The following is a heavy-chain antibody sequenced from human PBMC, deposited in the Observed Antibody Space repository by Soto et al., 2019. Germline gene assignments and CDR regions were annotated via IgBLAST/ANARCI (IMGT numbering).Heavy chain of an antibody. CDR1: GGSISSSSYY. J-gene: IGHJ5*02. CDR3: ARHRGYSSGWYSGYWFDP. CDR2: IYYSGST. D-gene: IGHD6-19*01. V-gene: IGHV4-39*01. Sequence: QLQLQESGPGLVKPSETLSLTCTVSGGSISSSSYYWGWIRQPPGKGLEWIGSIYYSGSTYYNPSLKSRVTISVDTSKNQFSLKLSSVTAADTAVYYCARHRGYSSGWYSGYWFDPWGQGTLVTVSS.